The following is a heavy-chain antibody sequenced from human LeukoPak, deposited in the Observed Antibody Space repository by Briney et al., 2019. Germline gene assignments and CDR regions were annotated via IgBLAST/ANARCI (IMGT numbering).Heavy chain of an antibody. CDR1: GGSISSYY. V-gene: IGHV4-59*01. CDR3: ARDGSGYSSSWLYY. J-gene: IGHJ4*02. CDR2: IYYSGST. D-gene: IGHD6-13*01. Sequence: SETLSLTCTVSGGSISSYYWIWIRQPPGKGLEGIGYIYYSGSTNYNPSLKSRVTISVDTSKNQFSLKLSSVTAADTAVYYCARDGSGYSSSWLYYWGQGTLVTVSS.